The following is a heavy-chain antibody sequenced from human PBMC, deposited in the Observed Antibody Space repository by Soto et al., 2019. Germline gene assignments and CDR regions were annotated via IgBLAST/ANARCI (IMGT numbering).Heavy chain of an antibody. V-gene: IGHV3-15*01. CDR1: GFTFTDAW. D-gene: IGHD7-27*01. CDR2: LTSKVDGGTA. CDR3: VKRLGNDVFDA. Sequence: VQLVESGGGLAKPGESLRLSCAASGFTFTDAWMSWVRQAPGKGLEWVGRLTSKVDGGTAEYAAPVRGRFAISTDASRDTPKNKLYLQMSSLRAEDTAVYYCVKRLGNDVFDAWGQGTMVTVSS. J-gene: IGHJ3*01.